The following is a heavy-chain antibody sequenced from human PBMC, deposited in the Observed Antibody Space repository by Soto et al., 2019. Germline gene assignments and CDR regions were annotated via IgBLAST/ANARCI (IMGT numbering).Heavy chain of an antibody. J-gene: IGHJ4*02. D-gene: IGHD3-16*02. V-gene: IGHV1-18*01. CDR3: ARDRIMITFGGVIGQFDY. Sequence: QVQLVQSGAEVKKPGASVKVSCKASGYTFTSYGISWVRQAPGQGLEWMGWISAYNGNTNYAQKLQGRVTVTTDTSTSTAYMELRSLRSDDTAVYYCARDRIMITFGGVIGQFDYWGQGTLVTVSS. CDR2: ISAYNGNT. CDR1: GYTFTSYG.